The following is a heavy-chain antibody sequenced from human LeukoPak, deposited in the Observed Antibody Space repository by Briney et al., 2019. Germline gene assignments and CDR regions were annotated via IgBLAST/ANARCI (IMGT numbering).Heavy chain of an antibody. V-gene: IGHV3-48*01. D-gene: IGHD5/OR15-5a*01. J-gene: IGHJ4*02. CDR1: GFTFSTYS. Sequence: GGSLRLSCAASGFTFSTYSMNWVRPAPGKGLEWVSYISSSSNTMYDADSVKGRFTISRDNAKNSLYLQMNSLRAKDTAVYYCAVSGYFDYWGQGTLVTVSS. CDR2: ISSSSNTM. CDR3: AVSGYFDY.